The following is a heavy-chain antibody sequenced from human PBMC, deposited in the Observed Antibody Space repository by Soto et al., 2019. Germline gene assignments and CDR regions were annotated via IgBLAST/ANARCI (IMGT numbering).Heavy chain of an antibody. CDR3: ATSVRWGMITFGGVYPGY. Sequence: ASVKVSCKASGYTFTSYGISWVRQAPGQGLEWMGWISAYNGNTNYAQKLQGRVTMTTDTSTSTAYMELSSLRSEDTAVYYFATSVRWGMITFGGVYPGYWGQGTLVTVSS. J-gene: IGHJ4*02. CDR1: GYTFTSYG. CDR2: ISAYNGNT. V-gene: IGHV1-18*01. D-gene: IGHD3-16*01.